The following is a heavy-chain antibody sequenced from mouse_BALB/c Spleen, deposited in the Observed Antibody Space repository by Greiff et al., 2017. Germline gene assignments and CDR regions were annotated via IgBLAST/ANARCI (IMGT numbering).Heavy chain of an antibody. CDR1: GYTFTSYY. D-gene: IGHD1-1*01. CDR2: IYPGNVNT. Sequence: VQLQQSGPELVKPGASVRISCKASGYTFTSYYIHWVKQRPGQGLEWIGWIYPGNVNTKYNEKFKGKATLTADKSSSTAYMQLSSLTSEDSAVYFCARGDYGSSYNYYAMDYWGQGTSVTVSS. V-gene: IGHV1S56*01. J-gene: IGHJ4*01. CDR3: ARGDYGSSYNYYAMDY.